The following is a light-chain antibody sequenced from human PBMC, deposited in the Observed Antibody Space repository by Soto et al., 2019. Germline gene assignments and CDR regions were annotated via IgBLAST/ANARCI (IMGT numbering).Light chain of an antibody. J-gene: IGKJ5*01. Sequence: DIQMTQSASSLSASFGDRVTITCGASQSISSYLNWYHQKPGKAPKLLIYAASSLQSGVPSRFSGSGYGTDFNLTISSLQPEDFATYYCQQSYSTTITFGQGTRLEIK. CDR3: QQSYSTTIT. V-gene: IGKV1-39*01. CDR1: QSISSY. CDR2: AAS.